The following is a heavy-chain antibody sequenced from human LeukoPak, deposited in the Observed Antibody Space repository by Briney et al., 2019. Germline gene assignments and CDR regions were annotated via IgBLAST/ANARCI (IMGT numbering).Heavy chain of an antibody. CDR2: ISSSGSYM. CDR1: ASLSGYA. D-gene: IGHD3-16*01. Sequence: AGESLRLSCEASASLSGYAVSWVRQAPGKGLEWVLSISSSGSYMYYADSVKGRFTISRDNARNSVFLQMNSLRAEDTATYYCARCALGVWADNYYMDVWGNGTKVTVSS. J-gene: IGHJ6*03. CDR3: ARCALGVWADNYYMDV. V-gene: IGHV3-21*01.